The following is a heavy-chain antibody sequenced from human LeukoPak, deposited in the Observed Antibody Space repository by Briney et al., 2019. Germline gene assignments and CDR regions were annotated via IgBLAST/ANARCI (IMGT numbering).Heavy chain of an antibody. Sequence: GGSLRLSCAVSGFTVNNNYMSWVRQVPGKGLECVSVIYSGGGTNYADSVKGRFTISRDNSKNTLYLQMNSLGTEDTAVYYCARSSDSSGYYWPGAFDIWGQGTMGTVSS. V-gene: IGHV3-66*02. CDR2: IYSGGGT. CDR1: GFTVNNNY. J-gene: IGHJ3*02. D-gene: IGHD3-22*01. CDR3: ARSSDSSGYYWPGAFDI.